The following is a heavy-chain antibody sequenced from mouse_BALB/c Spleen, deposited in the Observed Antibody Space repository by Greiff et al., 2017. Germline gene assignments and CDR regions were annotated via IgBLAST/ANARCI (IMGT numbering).Heavy chain of an antibody. CDR2: IYPSDSYT. CDR1: GYTFTSYW. J-gene: IGHJ3*01. CDR3: TRAGYYGQAWFAY. D-gene: IGHD1-2*01. V-gene: IGHV1-69*01. Sequence: QQSCNAFGYTFTSYWIYWVKQRPGQGLEWIGNIYPSDSYTNYNLKFKDKTTLTVDKSSSTAYMQLSSPTSEASAVYYCTRAGYYGQAWFAYWGQGTLVTVSA.